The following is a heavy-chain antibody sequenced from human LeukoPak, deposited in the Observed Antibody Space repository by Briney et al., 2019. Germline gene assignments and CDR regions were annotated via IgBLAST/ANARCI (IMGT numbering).Heavy chain of an antibody. CDR2: INPNSGGT. Sequence: ASVKVSCKASGYTFTGYYMHWVRQAPGQGLEWMGWINPNSGGTNYAQKLQGRVTMTTDTSTSTAYMELRSLRSDDTAVYYCARDGVAVAHSNDYWGQGTLVTVSS. V-gene: IGHV1-2*02. CDR1: GYTFTGYY. D-gene: IGHD6-19*01. CDR3: ARDGVAVAHSNDY. J-gene: IGHJ4*02.